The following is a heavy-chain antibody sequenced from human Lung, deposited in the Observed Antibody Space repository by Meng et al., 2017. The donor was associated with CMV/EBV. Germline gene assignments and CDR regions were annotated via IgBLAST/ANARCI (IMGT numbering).Heavy chain of an antibody. J-gene: IGHJ5*02. D-gene: IGHD3-10*01. CDR1: GGSISSGGYY. V-gene: IGHV4-31*03. CDR2: IHSSGST. Sequence: QVQLQEPGPGLVKPPPTPSLTCTVSGGSISSGGYYWSWIRQHPGKGLEWIGYIHSSGSTYYNPSLRSRLTISVDTSKNQFSLKLSSVTAADTAVYYCARASYGSGSPLGESWFDPWGQGALVTVSS. CDR3: ARASYGSGSPLGESWFDP.